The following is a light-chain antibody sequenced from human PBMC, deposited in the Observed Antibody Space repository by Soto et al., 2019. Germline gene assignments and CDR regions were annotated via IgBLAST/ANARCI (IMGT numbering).Light chain of an antibody. Sequence: IQLTQSPSFLSASVGDRVTITCRASQDIANYLAWYQQKPGKAPKFLIYATSTFQSGVPSRFSGGGSGTEFTLTIRSPQPEDFATYYCQQVNSYPLSFGGGTKVDIK. V-gene: IGKV1-9*01. J-gene: IGKJ4*01. CDR1: QDIANY. CDR3: QQVNSYPLS. CDR2: ATS.